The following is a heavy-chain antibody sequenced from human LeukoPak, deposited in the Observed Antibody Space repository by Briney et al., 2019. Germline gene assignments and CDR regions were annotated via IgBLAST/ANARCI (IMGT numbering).Heavy chain of an antibody. Sequence: PGGSLRLSCAASGFTFSSYSMNWVRQAPGKGLEWVSCISSSSSYRYYADSVKGRFTISRDNAKNTLYLQMNSLRAEDTAVYYCARDRGGYCSGGSCYQFDYWGQGTLVTVSS. J-gene: IGHJ4*02. CDR2: ISSSSSYR. V-gene: IGHV3-21*01. D-gene: IGHD2-15*01. CDR1: GFTFSSYS. CDR3: ARDRGGYCSGGSCYQFDY.